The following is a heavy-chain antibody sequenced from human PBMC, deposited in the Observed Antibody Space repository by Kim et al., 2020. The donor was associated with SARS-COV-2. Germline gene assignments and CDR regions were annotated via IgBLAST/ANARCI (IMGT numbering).Heavy chain of an antibody. J-gene: IGHJ6*02. V-gene: IGHV3-30*18. CDR3: AKGYYDFWSGPSYYYYYGMDV. Sequence: GGSLRLSCAASGFTFSSYGMHWVRQAPGKGLEWVAVISYDGSNKYYADSVKGRFTISRDNSKNTLYLQMNSLSAEDTAVYYCAKGYYDFWSGPSYYYYYGMDVWGQGTTVTVSS. CDR2: ISYDGSNK. D-gene: IGHD3-3*01. CDR1: GFTFSSYG.